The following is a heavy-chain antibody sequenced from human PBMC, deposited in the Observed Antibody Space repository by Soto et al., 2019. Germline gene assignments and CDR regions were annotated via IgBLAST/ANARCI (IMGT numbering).Heavy chain of an antibody. CDR2: FYYIGGP. V-gene: IGHV4-39*01. CDR3: ARRPGGYDYYFDY. D-gene: IGHD5-12*01. J-gene: IGHJ4*02. Sequence: PSETLSLTCTVSGGSISRIRYYWGWIRQPPGKGLEWLGTFYYIGGPYYNPSLKGRLTISADTSNNQFSLKLSSVAAADAAMYYCARRPGGYDYYFDYWGQGALVTVSS. CDR1: GGSISRIRYY.